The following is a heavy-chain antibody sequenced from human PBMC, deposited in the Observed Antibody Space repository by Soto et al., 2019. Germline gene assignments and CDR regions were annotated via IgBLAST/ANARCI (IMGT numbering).Heavy chain of an antibody. CDR1: GFTMSTYT. CDR3: ARDRQPDGIWTLDY. D-gene: IGHD2-15*01. CDR2: IFSGTGGT. J-gene: IGHJ4*02. Sequence: GGSLRLSCSASGFTMSTYTMGWVRLATGKRLEWVSTIFSGTGGTKYAHSVTGRFTISRDISRNILYLQMNALGVDDAAVYFCARDRQPDGIWTLDYWGRGIQVTVSS. V-gene: IGHV3-23*01.